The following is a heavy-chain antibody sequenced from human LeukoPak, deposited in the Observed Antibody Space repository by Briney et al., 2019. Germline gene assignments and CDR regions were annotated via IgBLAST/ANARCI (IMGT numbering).Heavy chain of an antibody. CDR2: IRSDGTDK. Sequence: GGSLRLSCAASGFIFSTYDMHWVRQAPGKGLEWVAFIRSDGTDKSYAASVMGRFTISRDNSKNTLYLQMNTLSADDTAVYYCGKHDSSSGCWGEVARVTVSS. CDR1: GFIFSTYD. V-gene: IGHV3-30*02. D-gene: IGHD3-22*01. J-gene: IGHJ4*02. CDR3: GKHDSSSGC.